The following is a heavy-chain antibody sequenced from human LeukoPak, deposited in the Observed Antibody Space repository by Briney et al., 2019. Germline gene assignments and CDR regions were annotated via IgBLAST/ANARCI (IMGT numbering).Heavy chain of an antibody. J-gene: IGHJ4*02. CDR2: LYSSGST. V-gene: IGHV4-59*08. Sequence: SETLSLTCTVSGGSISGYYWSWIRQPPGKGLEWIGYLYSSGSTNYNPSLKSRVTISLDTTENQFSLKLSSVTAADTAVYYCARHYYDRSDSYSFDYWGQGTLVTVSS. CDR1: GGSISGYY. D-gene: IGHD3-22*01. CDR3: ARHYYDRSDSYSFDY.